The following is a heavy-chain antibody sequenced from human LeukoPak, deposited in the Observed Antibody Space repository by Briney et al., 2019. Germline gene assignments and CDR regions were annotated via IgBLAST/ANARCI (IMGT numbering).Heavy chain of an antibody. J-gene: IGHJ4*02. CDR2: INPNSGGT. CDR3: ARDAPRFSYGGQGDY. V-gene: IGHV1-2*02. CDR1: GYTFTGYY. Sequence: ASVKVSCKASGYTFTGYYMHWVRQAPGQGLEWMGWINPNSGGTSYAQKFQGRVTMTRDTSISTAYMEPSRLRSDDTAVYYCARDAPRFSYGGQGDYWGQGTLVTVSS. D-gene: IGHD4-23*01.